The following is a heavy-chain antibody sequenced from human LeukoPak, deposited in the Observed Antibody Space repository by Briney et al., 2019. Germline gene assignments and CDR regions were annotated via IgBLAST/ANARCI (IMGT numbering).Heavy chain of an antibody. Sequence: GASVKVSCKASGYTFTSYGNSWVRQAPGQGLEWMGWISAYNGNTNYAQKLQGRVTMTTDTSTSTAYMELRSLRSDDTAVYYCARGIFSGGSCYLGDAFDIWGQGTMVTASS. CDR3: ARGIFSGGSCYLGDAFDI. D-gene: IGHD2-15*01. CDR1: GYTFTSYG. CDR2: ISAYNGNT. J-gene: IGHJ3*02. V-gene: IGHV1-18*01.